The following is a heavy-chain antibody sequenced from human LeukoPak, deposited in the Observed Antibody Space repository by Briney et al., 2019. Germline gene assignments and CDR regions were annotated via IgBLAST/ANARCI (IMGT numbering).Heavy chain of an antibody. CDR2: ISGSGGST. V-gene: IGHV3-23*01. CDR1: GFTLSSYA. D-gene: IGHD2-2*02. Sequence: PGGSLRLSCAASGFTLSSYAMSWVRQAPGKGLEWVSAISGSGGSTYYADSVKGRFTISRDNSKNTLYLQMNSLRAEDTAVYYCAKGDQLLYRLSWFDPWGQGTLVTVSS. CDR3: AKGDQLLYRLSWFDP. J-gene: IGHJ5*02.